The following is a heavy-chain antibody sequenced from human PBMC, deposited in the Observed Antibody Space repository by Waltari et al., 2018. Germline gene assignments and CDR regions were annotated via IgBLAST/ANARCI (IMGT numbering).Heavy chain of an antibody. D-gene: IGHD6-19*01. CDR2: IDPKSGGT. CDR3: ARGVAAVPGGRWFDP. CDR1: GYTFTDYG. Sequence: QVHLVQSGAEVKKPGASVKVSCKPSGYTFTDYGLHWVRQAPGHGPEWMGWIDPKSGGTNYAQKFQGRVTMTRDTSISTAYMELSSLRSDDTAIYYCARGVAAVPGGRWFDPWGQGTLVTVSS. J-gene: IGHJ5*02. V-gene: IGHV1-2*02.